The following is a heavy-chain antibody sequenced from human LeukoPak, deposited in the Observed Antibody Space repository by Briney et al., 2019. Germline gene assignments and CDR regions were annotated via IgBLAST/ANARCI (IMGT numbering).Heavy chain of an antibody. CDR1: GDSISSSSSY. D-gene: IGHD3-22*01. Sequence: PSETLSLTCTVSGDSISSSSSYWGWIRQPPGEGLEWIGSIYYSGSTYYNPSLKSRVTISVDTSKNQFSLKLSSVTAADTAVYYCASCYDSSGPFDPWGQGTLVTVSS. J-gene: IGHJ5*02. V-gene: IGHV4-39*01. CDR2: IYYSGST. CDR3: ASCYDSSGPFDP.